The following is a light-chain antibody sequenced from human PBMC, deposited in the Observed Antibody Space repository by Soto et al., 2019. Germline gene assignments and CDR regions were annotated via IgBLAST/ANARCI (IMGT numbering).Light chain of an antibody. CDR2: DAS. CDR3: EQYTSYSCT. V-gene: IGKV1-5*01. J-gene: IGKJ1*01. CDR1: QSISSW. Sequence: DIQMTQSPSTLSASVGDRVTITCRASQSISSWLAWYQQKPGKAPKLLIYDASSLESGVPSRFSGSGSGTEFSLTISSLQSVDFPTSSCEQYTSYSCTSAQGTK.